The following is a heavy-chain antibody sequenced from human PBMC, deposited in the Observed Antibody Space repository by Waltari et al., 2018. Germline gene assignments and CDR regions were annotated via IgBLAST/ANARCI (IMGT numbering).Heavy chain of an antibody. CDR1: AGSISSGSHY. CDR3: ARDPGKYERGY. CDR2: IYTPGGT. Sequence: QVQLQESGPGLVKPSQTLSLTCTVSAGSISSGSHYWSWIRQPAGMGLEWIGRIYTPGGTNYNPSLKSRVTISVDTSKNQFSLKLSSVTAADTAVYYCARDPGKYERGYWGQGTLVTVSS. D-gene: IGHD1-1*01. V-gene: IGHV4-61*02. J-gene: IGHJ4*02.